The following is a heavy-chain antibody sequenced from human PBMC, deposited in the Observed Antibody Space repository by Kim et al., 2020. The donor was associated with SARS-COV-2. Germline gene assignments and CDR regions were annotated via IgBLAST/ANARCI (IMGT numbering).Heavy chain of an antibody. CDR2: IYYSGST. V-gene: IGHV4-61*01. D-gene: IGHD3-10*01. J-gene: IGHJ5*02. Sequence: SETLSLTCTVSGGSVSSGSYYWSWIRQPPGKGLEWIGYIYYSGSTNYNPSLKSRVTISVDTSKNQFSLKLSSVTAADTAVYYCATLILNTYSYGSGSYSRFDPWGQGTLVTVSS. CDR1: GGSVSSGSYY. CDR3: ATLILNTYSYGSGSYSRFDP.